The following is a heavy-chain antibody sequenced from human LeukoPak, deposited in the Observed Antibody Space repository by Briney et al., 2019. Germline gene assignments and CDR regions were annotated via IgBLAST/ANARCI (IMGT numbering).Heavy chain of an antibody. D-gene: IGHD6-19*01. CDR3: ARGRSSGWTYYFDY. CDR1: GFTFSSYA. CDR2: ISYDGSNK. V-gene: IGHV3-30-3*01. J-gene: IGHJ4*02. Sequence: GGSLRLSCAASGFTFSSYAMHWVRQAPGKGLEWVAVISYDGSNKYYADSVKGRFTISRDNSKNTLYLQMNSLRAEDTAVYYCARGRSSGWTYYFDYWGQGSLVTVSS.